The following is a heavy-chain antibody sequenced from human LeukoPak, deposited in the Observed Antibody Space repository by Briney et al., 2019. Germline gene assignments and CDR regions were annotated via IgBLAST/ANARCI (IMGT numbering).Heavy chain of an antibody. V-gene: IGHV3-53*01. CDR2: LYTAGDT. CDR3: AGGQMFTSGGFES. CDR1: GLTFSRFA. D-gene: IGHD6-19*01. J-gene: IGHJ4*02. Sequence: QSGGSLRLSCAASGLTFSRFAMSWVRQAPGKGLEWVSVLYTAGDTYYADSVKGRFTISRDNSKNTLSLQMNSLRPDDTALYYCAGGQMFTSGGFESWGQGALVTVSS.